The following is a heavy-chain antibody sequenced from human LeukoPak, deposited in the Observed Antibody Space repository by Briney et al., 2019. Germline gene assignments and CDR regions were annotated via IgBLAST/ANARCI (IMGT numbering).Heavy chain of an antibody. J-gene: IGHJ4*02. CDR3: ARDVDSYSSTWYPYSSGWYLDY. D-gene: IGHD6-13*01. Sequence: KPSETLSLTCTVSGGSISSYYWSWIRQPAGKGLEWIGRIYTSGSTNYNPSLKSRVTMSVDTSKNQFSLKLSSVDAADTAVYYCARDVDSYSSTWYPYSSGWYLDYWGQGTLVTVSS. CDR1: GGSISSYY. V-gene: IGHV4-4*07. CDR2: IYTSGST.